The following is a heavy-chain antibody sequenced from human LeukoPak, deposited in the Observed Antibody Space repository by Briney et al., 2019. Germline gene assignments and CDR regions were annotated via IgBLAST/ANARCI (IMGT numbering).Heavy chain of an antibody. V-gene: IGHV3-66*02. Sequence: GGSLRLSCAASGFTVSSNYMSWVRQAPGKGLEWVSVIYSGGSTNYADSVKGRFTISRDNSKNTLYLQMNSLRAEDTAVYYCARVRTIVGSFDYWGQGTLVTVSS. J-gene: IGHJ4*02. CDR2: IYSGGST. D-gene: IGHD3-22*01. CDR1: GFTVSSNY. CDR3: ARVRTIVGSFDY.